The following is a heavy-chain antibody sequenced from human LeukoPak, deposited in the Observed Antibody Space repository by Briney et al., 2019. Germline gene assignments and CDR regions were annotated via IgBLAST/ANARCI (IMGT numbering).Heavy chain of an antibody. V-gene: IGHV4-4*02. Sequence: SGTLSLTCTVSGASISSSNWWTWVRQPPGEALEWIGEIYHAGSTKYNPSLRSRLTISVDKSKNSFSLSLTSVTAADTAFYYCARVVAGTSLGIVYWGQGTLVTVSS. CDR3: ARVVAGTSLGIVY. CDR2: IYHAGST. CDR1: GASISSSNW. J-gene: IGHJ4*02. D-gene: IGHD6-19*01.